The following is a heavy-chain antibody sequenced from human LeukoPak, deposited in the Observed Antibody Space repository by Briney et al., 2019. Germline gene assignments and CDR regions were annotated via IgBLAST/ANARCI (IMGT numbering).Heavy chain of an antibody. CDR2: IYPGDSDT. Sequence: GESLKISCKGSGYSFTSYWIGWVRQMPGKGLEWVGIIYPGDSDTRYSPSFQGQVTISADKSISTAYLQWSSLKASDTAMYYCARSIAAAPDAFDIWGQGTMVTVSS. J-gene: IGHJ3*02. V-gene: IGHV5-51*01. D-gene: IGHD6-13*01. CDR1: GYSFTSYW. CDR3: ARSIAAAPDAFDI.